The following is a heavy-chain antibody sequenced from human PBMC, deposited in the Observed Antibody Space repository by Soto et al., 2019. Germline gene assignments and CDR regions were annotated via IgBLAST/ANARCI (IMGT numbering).Heavy chain of an antibody. V-gene: IGHV3-66*01. CDR3: ARDPFQVFGY. CDR1: GFTVSNNY. Sequence: EVQVVESGGGLVQPGGSLRLSCAASGFTVSNNYMSWVRQAPGKGLEWISVIFSDGSTYYADSVKGRFTISRDNSENTLYLQINSLKAEDTAVYYCARDPFQVFGYWGQGTLVTVPS. J-gene: IGHJ4*02. CDR2: IFSDGST.